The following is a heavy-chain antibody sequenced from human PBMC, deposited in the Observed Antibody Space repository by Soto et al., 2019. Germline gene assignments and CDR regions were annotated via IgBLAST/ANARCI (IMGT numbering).Heavy chain of an antibody. CDR3: ARMNADSGSHYNAMDV. J-gene: IGHJ6*02. V-gene: IGHV2-26*03. D-gene: IGHD4-17*01. CDR1: GFSLSNVSMD. CDR2: FFSDAER. Sequence: SGPTLVNPTETLTLPCTISGFSLSNVSMDVSWIRQPPGRALEWLAHFFSDAERSYSTSMQSRLTMSQDTSGTQVVLTLTNLDPQDTGTYFCARMNADSGSHYNAMDVWGPGTPVTVSS.